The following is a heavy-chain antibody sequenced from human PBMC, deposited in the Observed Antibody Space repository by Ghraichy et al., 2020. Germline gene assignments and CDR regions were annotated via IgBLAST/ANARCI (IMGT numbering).Heavy chain of an antibody. CDR3: ARDDPAAGTLNWFDP. CDR2: IIPIFGTA. V-gene: IGHV1-69*13. Sequence: SVKVSCKASGGTFSSYAISWVRQAPGQGLEWMGGIIPIFGTANYAQKFQGRVTITADESTSTAYMELSSLRSEDTAVYYCARDDPAAGTLNWFDPWGQGTLVTVSS. CDR1: GGTFSSYA. J-gene: IGHJ5*02. D-gene: IGHD6-13*01.